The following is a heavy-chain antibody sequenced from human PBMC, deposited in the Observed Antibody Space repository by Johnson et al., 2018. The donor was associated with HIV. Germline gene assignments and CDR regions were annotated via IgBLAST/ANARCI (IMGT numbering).Heavy chain of an antibody. CDR1: GFIFDDYG. V-gene: IGHV3-20*04. D-gene: IGHD7-27*01. Sequence: VQLVESGGGVERPGGSLRLSCVGSGFIFDDYGMSWVRQVPGKGLEWVSGIDWTGASTGYADSVKGRFTISRDNSKNTLYLQMNSLRAEDTAVYYCAKAVTGEGAFDIWGQGTMVTVSS. CDR3: AKAVTGEGAFDI. J-gene: IGHJ3*02. CDR2: IDWTGAST.